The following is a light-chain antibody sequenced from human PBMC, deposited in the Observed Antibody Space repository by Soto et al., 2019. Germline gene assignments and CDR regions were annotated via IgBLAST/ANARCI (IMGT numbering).Light chain of an antibody. Sequence: AIRMTQSPSSLSASTGDRVTITCRASQGISSYLAWYQQEPGKAPKLLIYAASTLQSGVPSRFSGSGSGTDFTLTISCLQSEDFATYYCQQYYSYPPLTFGGGTKVEIK. J-gene: IGKJ4*01. V-gene: IGKV1-8*01. CDR3: QQYYSYPPLT. CDR1: QGISSY. CDR2: AAS.